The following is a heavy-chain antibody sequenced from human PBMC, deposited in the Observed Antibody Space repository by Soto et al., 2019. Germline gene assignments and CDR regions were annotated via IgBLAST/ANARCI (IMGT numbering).Heavy chain of an antibody. V-gene: IGHV1-69*06. Sequence: SVKVSCKASGGTFSSYAISWVRQAPGQGLEWMGGIIPIFGTANYAQKFQGRVTITADKSTSTAYMELSSLRSEDTAVYYCARGGGSSCYGDYYYYYAMDVWGQGTTGTGS. CDR1: GGTFSSYA. J-gene: IGHJ6*02. CDR2: IIPIFGTA. CDR3: ARGGGSSCYGDYYYYYAMDV. D-gene: IGHD3-22*01.